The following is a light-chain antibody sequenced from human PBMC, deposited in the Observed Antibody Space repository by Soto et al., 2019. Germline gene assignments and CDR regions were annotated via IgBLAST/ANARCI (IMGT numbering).Light chain of an antibody. Sequence: DIVLTQSPGTLSSSPGGRATLSCRASQSVTDNYLAWYQHKPGQAPRLLIYGATSRATGITDRFSGSGSGTEFTLTISSLQSEDFAVYYCQQYNNWPTXGQGTKV. J-gene: IGKJ1*01. V-gene: IGKV3D-15*01. CDR3: QQYNNWPT. CDR2: GAT. CDR1: QSVTDN.